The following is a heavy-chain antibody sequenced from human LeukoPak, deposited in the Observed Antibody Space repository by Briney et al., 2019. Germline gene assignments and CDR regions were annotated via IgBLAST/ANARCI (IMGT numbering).Heavy chain of an antibody. CDR2: IKSKTDGGTA. D-gene: IGHD3-10*01. CDR3: RGPMVRGVIEVDP. CDR1: GFTFSNAW. V-gene: IGHV3-15*01. J-gene: IGHJ5*02. Sequence: GGSLRLSCAASGFTFSNAWMSWVRQAPGKGLEWVGRIKSKTDGGTADYAAPVKGRFTISRDDSKNTLYLQMNSLKTEDTAVYYCRGPMVRGVIEVDPWGQGTLVTVSP.